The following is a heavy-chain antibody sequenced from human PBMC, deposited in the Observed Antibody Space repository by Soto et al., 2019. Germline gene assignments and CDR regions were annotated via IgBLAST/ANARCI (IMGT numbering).Heavy chain of an antibody. CDR1: GFTFSDLY. Sequence: EVQLVESGGGLVQPGGSLSLSCAASGFTFSDLYMDWVRQAPGKGLEWVGRTRNKANSYNAAYAASVHGRFTISRDDSKNPLDLERNRQKTEDTAGYYCASSRGYRCSGGCLHYDRDYGGQGTLSTVSS. CDR3: ASSRGYRCSGGCLHYDRDY. CDR2: TRNKANSYNA. D-gene: IGHD2-15*01. V-gene: IGHV3-72*01. J-gene: IGHJ4*02.